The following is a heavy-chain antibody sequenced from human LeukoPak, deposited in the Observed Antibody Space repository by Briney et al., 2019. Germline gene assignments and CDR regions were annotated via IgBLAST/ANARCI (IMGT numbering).Heavy chain of an antibody. Sequence: SETLSLTCTVSGGSISSSNNYWGWIRQPPGKGLEWIGSIFYSGSTYYNPSLKSRVTISVDTSKNQFSLKLSSLTAADTAVYFCARLIGVVYYGSGSYGSGWFDPWGQGTLVIVSS. CDR3: ARLIGVVYYGSGSYGSGWFDP. CDR2: IFYSGST. V-gene: IGHV4-39*01. D-gene: IGHD3-10*01. J-gene: IGHJ5*02. CDR1: GGSISSSNNY.